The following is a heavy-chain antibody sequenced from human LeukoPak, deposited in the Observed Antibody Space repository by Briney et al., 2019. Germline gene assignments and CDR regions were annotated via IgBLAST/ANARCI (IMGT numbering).Heavy chain of an antibody. Sequence: GASVKVSCKASGGTFSSYAISWVRQAPGQGLEWMGGIIPIFGTANYAQKFQGRVTITTDESTSTAYMELSSLRSDDTAVYYCARDRPYDFWSGYLEYYFDYWGQGTLVTVSS. CDR3: ARDRPYDFWSGYLEYYFDY. J-gene: IGHJ4*02. CDR1: GGTFSSYA. V-gene: IGHV1-69*05. CDR2: IIPIFGTA. D-gene: IGHD3-3*01.